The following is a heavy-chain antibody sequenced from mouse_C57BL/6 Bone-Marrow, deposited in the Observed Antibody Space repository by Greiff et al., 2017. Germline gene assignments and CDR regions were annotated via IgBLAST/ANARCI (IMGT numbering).Heavy chain of an antibody. CDR1: GFTFSDYY. D-gene: IGHD4-1*01. J-gene: IGHJ3*01. CDR3: ARHDLGAWFAY. CDR2: ISNGGGST. V-gene: IGHV5-12*01. Sequence: EVKLVESGGGLVQPGGSLKLSCAASGFTFSDYYMYWVRQTPEKRLEWVAYISNGGGSTYYPDTVKGRFTISRDNAKNTLYLQMSRLKSEDTAMYYCARHDLGAWFAYWGQGTLVTVSA.